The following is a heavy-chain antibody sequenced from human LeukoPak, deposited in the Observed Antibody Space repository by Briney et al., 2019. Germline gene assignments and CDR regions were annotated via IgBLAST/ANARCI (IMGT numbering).Heavy chain of an antibody. CDR2: INHSGST. CDR1: GGSFSGYY. Sequence: SETLSLTCAVYGGSFSGYYWSWIRQPPGKGLEWIGEINHSGSTNYNPSLKSRVTISVDTSKNQFSLKLSSVTAADTALHYCARGSLGELSFRTLFDYWGQGTLVTVSS. J-gene: IGHJ4*02. CDR3: ARGSLGELSFRTLFDY. V-gene: IGHV4-34*01. D-gene: IGHD3-16*02.